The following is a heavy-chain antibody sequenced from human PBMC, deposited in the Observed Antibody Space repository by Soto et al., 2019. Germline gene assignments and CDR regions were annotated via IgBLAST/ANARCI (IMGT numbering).Heavy chain of an antibody. V-gene: IGHV3-64D*08. D-gene: IGHD6-19*01. CDR1: GLTFSVAW. Sequence: GGSLRLSCAASGLTFSVAWMNWVRQAPGKGLEYVSAITYNGGTTNYADSVKGRFTISRDNSKNTPYLQMSSLRAEDTALYYCAVVAGSYYLDCWGQGTLVTVAS. J-gene: IGHJ4*02. CDR2: ITYNGGTT. CDR3: AVVAGSYYLDC.